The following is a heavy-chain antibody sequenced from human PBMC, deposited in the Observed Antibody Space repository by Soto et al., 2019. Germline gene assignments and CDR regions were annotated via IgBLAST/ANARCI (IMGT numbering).Heavy chain of an antibody. CDR1: GGTFSSYA. CDR2: IIPIFGTA. J-gene: IGHJ3*02. V-gene: IGHV1-69*13. Sequence: SVKVSCKASGGTFSSYAISWVRQAPGQGLEWMGGIIPIFGTANYAQKFQGRVTITADESTSTAYMELSSLRSEDTAVYYCARRYYDSSGYYFAFDIWGQGTMVTVSS. CDR3: ARRYYDSSGYYFAFDI. D-gene: IGHD3-22*01.